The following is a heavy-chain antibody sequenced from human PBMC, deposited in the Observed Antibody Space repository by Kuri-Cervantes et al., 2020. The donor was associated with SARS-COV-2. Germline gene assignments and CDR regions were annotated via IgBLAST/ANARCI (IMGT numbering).Heavy chain of an antibody. Sequence: GGSLRLSCAASEFTFSSYGMHWVRQAPGKGLEWVAVISYDGSNKYYADSVKGRFTISRDNSKNTLYLQVNSLRAEDTAVYYCTRGGGYDFWSGFDYWGQGTLVTVSS. CDR3: TRGGGYDFWSGFDY. CDR2: ISYDGSNK. D-gene: IGHD3-3*01. J-gene: IGHJ4*02. V-gene: IGHV3-30*19. CDR1: EFTFSSYG.